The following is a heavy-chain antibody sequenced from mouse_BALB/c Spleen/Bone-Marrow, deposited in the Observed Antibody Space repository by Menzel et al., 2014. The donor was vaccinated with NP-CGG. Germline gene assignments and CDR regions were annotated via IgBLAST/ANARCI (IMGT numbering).Heavy chain of an antibody. Sequence: EVQLVESGGGLVQPGGSRKLSCAASGFTFSYFGMHWVRQAPEKGLEWVAYISSGSSIIYYADTVKGRFTTSRDNPKNTLFLQMTSLRSEDTAMYYCARERTGFDYWGQGTTLTVSS. CDR2: ISSGSSII. D-gene: IGHD4-1*01. CDR3: ARERTGFDY. V-gene: IGHV5-17*02. J-gene: IGHJ2*01. CDR1: GFTFSYFG.